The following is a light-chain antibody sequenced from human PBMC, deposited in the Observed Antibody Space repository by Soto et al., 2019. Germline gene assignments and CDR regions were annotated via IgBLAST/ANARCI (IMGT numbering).Light chain of an antibody. CDR3: QKYDSVPWT. Sequence: DIQMTQSPSSLSASVGDRVTITCRASQGIGNNLAWYQQKPGKEPNLLIYAASTLHSGVPSRFSGSGSGTDFTLSISSQQPEDVATYYCQKYDSVPWTFGQGTKV. J-gene: IGKJ1*01. CDR2: AAS. V-gene: IGKV1-27*01. CDR1: QGIGNN.